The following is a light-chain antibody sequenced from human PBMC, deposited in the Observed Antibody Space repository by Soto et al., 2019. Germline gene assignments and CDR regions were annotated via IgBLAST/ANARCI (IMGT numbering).Light chain of an antibody. Sequence: QSVLTQPPSASGTTGERVTISCSGSSSNIGSNTVNWYQQLPGTAPKLLIYNNNQRPSGVPDRFSGSKSGTSASLAISGLQSEDEADYYCAAWDDSLNGRVFRGGIKLTVL. CDR2: NNN. J-gene: IGLJ2*01. CDR3: AAWDDSLNGRV. V-gene: IGLV1-44*01. CDR1: SSNIGSNT.